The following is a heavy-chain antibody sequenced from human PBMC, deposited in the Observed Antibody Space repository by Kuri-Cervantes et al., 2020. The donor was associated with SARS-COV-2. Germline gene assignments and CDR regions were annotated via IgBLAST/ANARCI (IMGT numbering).Heavy chain of an antibody. J-gene: IGHJ4*02. Sequence: GGSLRLSCAASGFTFSSYAMSWVRQAPGKGLEWVSAISGSGGSTYYADSVKGRFTISRDNSMNTLYLQMNSLRAEDTAVYYCAKDVIAAAHQPALTQDDYWGQGTLVTVSS. D-gene: IGHD6-13*01. CDR1: GFTFSSYA. CDR2: ISGSGGST. CDR3: AKDVIAAAHQPALTQDDY. V-gene: IGHV3-23*01.